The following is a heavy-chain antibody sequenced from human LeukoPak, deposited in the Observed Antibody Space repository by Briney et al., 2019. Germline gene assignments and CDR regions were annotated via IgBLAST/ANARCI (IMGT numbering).Heavy chain of an antibody. CDR3: ARDQDYDFWSGYYPVDY. D-gene: IGHD3-3*01. CDR1: GLTLSRHW. Sequence: PGGSLRLSCAASGLTLSRHWMSWVRQAPGKGLEWVANINEDRSQKHHVDSVKGRFTISRDNAKNSLYLQMNSLRAEDTAVYYCARDQDYDFWSGYYPVDYWGQGTLVTVSS. V-gene: IGHV3-7*01. J-gene: IGHJ4*02. CDR2: INEDRSQK.